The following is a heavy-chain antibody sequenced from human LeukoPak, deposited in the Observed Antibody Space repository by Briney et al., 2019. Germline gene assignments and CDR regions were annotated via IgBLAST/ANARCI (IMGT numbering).Heavy chain of an antibody. D-gene: IGHD5-18*01. CDR2: ISVYNGNT. Sequence: GASVKVSCKASGYTFTSYGINWVRQAPGQGLEWMGWISVYNGNTNYAQKLQGRVTMTTDTSTSTAYMELRSLRSDDTAVYYCATSRYSYRNWFDPWGQGTLVTVSS. CDR1: GYTFTSYG. V-gene: IGHV1-18*01. CDR3: ATSRYSYRNWFDP. J-gene: IGHJ5*02.